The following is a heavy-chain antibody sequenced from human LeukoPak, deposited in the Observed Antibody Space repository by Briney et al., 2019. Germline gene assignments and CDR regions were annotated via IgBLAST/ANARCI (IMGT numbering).Heavy chain of an antibody. Sequence: GGSLRLSCAASGFTFSSYWMSWVRQAPGKGLEWVSGISDSGGSTFYADSVKGRFTISRDNSKNILYLQMNSLRADDTAVYYCAKVSESNYDILTGYYTPYYFDYWGQGTLVTVSS. CDR2: ISDSGGST. CDR3: AKVSESNYDILTGYYTPYYFDY. CDR1: GFTFSSYW. V-gene: IGHV3-23*01. J-gene: IGHJ4*02. D-gene: IGHD3-9*01.